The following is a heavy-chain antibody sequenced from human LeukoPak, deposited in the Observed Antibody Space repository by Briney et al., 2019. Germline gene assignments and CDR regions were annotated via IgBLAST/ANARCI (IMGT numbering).Heavy chain of an antibody. Sequence: GGSLRLSCAASGFTFSSYWMHWVRQAPGKGLVWVSRINSDGSSTSYADSAKGRFTISRDNAKNTLYLQMNSLRAEDTAVYYCARVPLWFGGGVDYYGMDVWGQGTTVTVSS. CDR1: GFTFSSYW. J-gene: IGHJ6*02. D-gene: IGHD3-10*01. CDR2: INSDGSST. CDR3: ARVPLWFGGGVDYYGMDV. V-gene: IGHV3-74*01.